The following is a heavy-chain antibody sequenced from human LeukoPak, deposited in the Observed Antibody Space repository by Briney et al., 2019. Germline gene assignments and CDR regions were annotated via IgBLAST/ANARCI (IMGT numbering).Heavy chain of an antibody. V-gene: IGHV3-23*01. CDR1: GFTFSSYA. Sequence: PGGSLRLSCAASGFTFSSYAMSWVRQAPGKGLEWVSAISGSGGSTYYADSVKGRFTISRDNSKNTLYLQMNSLRAEDTAVYYCAKDPEGYYYDSSGYPGWFQHWGQGTLVTVSS. CDR3: AKDPEGYYYDSSGYPGWFQH. CDR2: ISGSGGST. J-gene: IGHJ1*01. D-gene: IGHD3-22*01.